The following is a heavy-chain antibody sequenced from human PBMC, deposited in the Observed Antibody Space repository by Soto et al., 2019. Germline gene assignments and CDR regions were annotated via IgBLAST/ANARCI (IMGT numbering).Heavy chain of an antibody. D-gene: IGHD5-12*01. CDR2: IYYSGST. CDR1: GGSISSSSYY. CDR3: ARGEWLRGPYDNWFDP. V-gene: IGHV4-39*01. Sequence: SETLSLTCTVSGGSISSSSYYWGWIRQPPGKGLEWIGSIYYSGSTYYNPSLKSRVTISVDTSKNQFSLKLGSVTAADTAVYYCARGEWLRGPYDNWFDPWGQGTLVTVSS. J-gene: IGHJ5*02.